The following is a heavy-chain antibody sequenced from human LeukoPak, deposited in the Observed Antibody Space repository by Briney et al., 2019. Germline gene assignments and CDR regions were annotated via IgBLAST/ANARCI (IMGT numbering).Heavy chain of an antibody. CDR2: INNDGSST. D-gene: IGHD6-6*01. CDR1: GFTFSNYW. V-gene: IGHV3-74*01. CDR3: ARYGQLVTSYYYYMDV. J-gene: IGHJ6*03. Sequence: PGGSLRLSCAASGFTFSNYWMHWVRQAPGQGLVWVSHINNDGSSTTYADSVKGRFTISRDNAKNSLYLQMNSLRAEDTALYYCARYGQLVTSYYYYMDVWGKGTTVTVSS.